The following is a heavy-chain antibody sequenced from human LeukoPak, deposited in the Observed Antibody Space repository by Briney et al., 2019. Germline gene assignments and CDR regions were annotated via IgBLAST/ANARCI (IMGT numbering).Heavy chain of an antibody. CDR3: ARVNRGAYDS. CDR1: GFIVSSNY. Sequence: GGSLRLSCAASGFIVSSNYMTWVRQAPGRGLEWISVLYSGGTTYYADSVKGRFSISRDNSNNTLYLQMNSLRAEDTAVYYCARVNRGAYDSWGQGTLVTVSS. D-gene: IGHD5-12*01. V-gene: IGHV3-53*01. CDR2: LYSGGTT. J-gene: IGHJ5*02.